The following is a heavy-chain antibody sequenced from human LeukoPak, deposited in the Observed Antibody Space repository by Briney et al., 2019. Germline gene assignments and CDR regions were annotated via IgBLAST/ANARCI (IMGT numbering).Heavy chain of an antibody. V-gene: IGHV1-18*01. Sequence: ASVKVSCKASGYTFTSYGISWVGQAPGQGLEWMGWINAYNGNTNYAQKLQSRVTMTTDTSTSTAYMELSSLRSEDTAVYYCARDNSVRDEAWWFNPWGQGTLVTVSS. CDR3: ARDNSVRDEAWWFNP. J-gene: IGHJ5*02. CDR2: INAYNGNT. D-gene: IGHD5-24*01. CDR1: GYTFTSYG.